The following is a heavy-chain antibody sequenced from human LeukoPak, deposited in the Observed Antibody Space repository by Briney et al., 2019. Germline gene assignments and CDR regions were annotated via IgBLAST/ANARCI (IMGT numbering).Heavy chain of an antibody. D-gene: IGHD1-1*01. CDR3: AKSLFTSATGTGRAFHI. J-gene: IGHJ3*02. Sequence: GGSLRLSCAASEFTFSKFPMGWVRQAPGRGLEWVSAISASGDVTFHADSVRGRFTISRDNSKSTLFLQMNDLRVEDTTKFYCAKSLFTSATGTGRAFHIWGQGTMVSVSS. CDR1: EFTFSKFP. V-gene: IGHV3-23*01. CDR2: ISASGDVT.